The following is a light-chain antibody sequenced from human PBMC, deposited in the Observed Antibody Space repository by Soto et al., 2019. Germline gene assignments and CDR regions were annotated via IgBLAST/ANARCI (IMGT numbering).Light chain of an antibody. J-gene: IGKJ1*01. CDR3: QQRRT. CDR2: AAS. V-gene: IGKV1-39*01. Sequence: DIQMTQSPSSLSASVGDRVTITCRASQSISSYLNWYQQKPGKAPKLLIYAASSLQSGVPSRFSGSGSGTDFTLTISRLQPEDFATYYCQQRRTFGKGTTVEIK. CDR1: QSISSY.